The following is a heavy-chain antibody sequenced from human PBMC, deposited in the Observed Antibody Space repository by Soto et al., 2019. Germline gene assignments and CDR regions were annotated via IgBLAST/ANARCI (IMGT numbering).Heavy chain of an antibody. J-gene: IGHJ5*02. CDR2: ISGSGGST. CDR3: AKGGAVVVAAATPWCDP. D-gene: IGHD2-15*01. Sequence: EVQLLESGGGLVQPGGSLRLSCAASGFTFSSYAMSWVRQAPGKGLEWVSAISGSGGSTYYADSVKGRFTISRDKSKNTLYLQMNSLRDEDTAVYYCAKGGAVVVAAATPWCDPWGQGTLVTVSS. V-gene: IGHV3-23*01. CDR1: GFTFSSYA.